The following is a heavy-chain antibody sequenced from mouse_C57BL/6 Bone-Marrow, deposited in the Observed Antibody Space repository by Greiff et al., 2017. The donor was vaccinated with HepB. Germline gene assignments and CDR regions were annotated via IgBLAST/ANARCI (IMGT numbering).Heavy chain of an antibody. J-gene: IGHJ3*01. D-gene: IGHD2-10*01. CDR1: GYAFSSYW. CDR2: IYPGDGDT. V-gene: IGHV1-80*01. CDR3: ARSTYYGNYDAY. Sequence: QVQLQQSGAELVKPGASVKISCKASGYAFSSYWMNWVKQRPGKGLEWIGQIYPGDGDTNYNGKFTGKATLTADKSSSTAYMQLSSLTSEDSAVYFCARSTYYGNYDAYWGQGTLVTVSA.